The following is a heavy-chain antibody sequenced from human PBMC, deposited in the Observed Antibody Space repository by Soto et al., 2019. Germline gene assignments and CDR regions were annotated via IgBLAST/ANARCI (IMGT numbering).Heavy chain of an antibody. CDR1: GFTFSSYG. J-gene: IGHJ6*02. Sequence: GGSLRLSCAASGFTFSSYGMHWVRQAPGKGLEWVAVISYDGSNKYYADSVKGRFTIARDNSKNTLYLQMNSLRAADTAGYYCAKDRGRVPSTLYGMDVWGQGTTVTVSS. V-gene: IGHV3-30*18. D-gene: IGHD3-10*01. CDR3: AKDRGRVPSTLYGMDV. CDR2: ISYDGSNK.